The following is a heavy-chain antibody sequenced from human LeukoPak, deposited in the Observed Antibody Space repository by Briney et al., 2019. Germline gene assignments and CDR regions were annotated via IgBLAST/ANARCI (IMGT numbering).Heavy chain of an antibody. CDR3: ARGGPVYYFGY. D-gene: IGHD3-16*01. CDR1: GFTFSDHY. CDR2: ISHGGDSI. J-gene: IGHJ4*02. Sequence: GGSLRLSCAASGFTFSDHYISWIRQAPGKGLEWVSYISHGGDSIYYADSVKGRFTISRDNAKNSLYLQMNSLRAEDTAVYYCARGGPVYYFGYWGQGTLVTVSS. V-gene: IGHV3-11*01.